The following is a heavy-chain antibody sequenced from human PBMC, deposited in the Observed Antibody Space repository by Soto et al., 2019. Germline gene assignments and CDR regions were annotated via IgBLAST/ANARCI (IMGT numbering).Heavy chain of an antibody. CDR2: IIPIFGTA. J-gene: IGHJ5*02. CDR1: GGTFSSYA. D-gene: IGHD3-22*01. Sequence: SVKVSCKASGGTFSSYAISWVRQAPGQGLEWMGGIIPIFGTANYAQKFQGRVTITADKSTSTAYMELRSLRSEDTAVYYCASGGYYYDSSGSRFEPWGQGTLVTVSS. V-gene: IGHV1-69*06. CDR3: ASGGYYYDSSGSRFEP.